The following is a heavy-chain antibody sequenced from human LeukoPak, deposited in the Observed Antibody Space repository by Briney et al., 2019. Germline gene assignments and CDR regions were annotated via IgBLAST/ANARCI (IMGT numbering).Heavy chain of an antibody. Sequence: PGGSLRLSCAASGFTFSSYGMHWVRQAPGKGLEWGAFIRYDGSNQYYADSVKGRFTISRDNSKNTLYLQMNSLRAEDTAVYYCAKETASSWYERYVDYWGQGTLVTVSS. CDR3: AKETASSWYERYVDY. V-gene: IGHV3-30*02. CDR2: IRYDGSNQ. J-gene: IGHJ4*02. CDR1: GFTFSSYG. D-gene: IGHD6-13*01.